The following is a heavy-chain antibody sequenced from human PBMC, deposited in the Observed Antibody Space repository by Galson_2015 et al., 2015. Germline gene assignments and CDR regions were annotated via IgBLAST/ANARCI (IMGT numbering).Heavy chain of an antibody. CDR1: GYSFTSYW. CDR3: ARAEAGIVVVPDLYGMDV. D-gene: IGHD3-22*01. Sequence: QSGAEVKKPGESLKISCKGSGYSFTSYWIGWVRQMPGKGLEWMGIIYPGDSDTRYSPSFQGQVTISADKSISTAYLQWSSLKASDTAMYYCARAEAGIVVVPDLYGMDVWGQGTTVTVSS. CDR2: IYPGDSDT. V-gene: IGHV5-51*01. J-gene: IGHJ6*02.